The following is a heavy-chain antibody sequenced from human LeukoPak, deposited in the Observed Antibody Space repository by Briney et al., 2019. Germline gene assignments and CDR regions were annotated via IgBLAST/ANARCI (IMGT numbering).Heavy chain of an antibody. V-gene: IGHV1-46*01. D-gene: IGHD6-13*01. CDR3: AREFPPSRSIAAAGHYFDY. CDR1: GYTFTNYY. Sequence: ALVKVSCKASGYTFTNYYMHWVRQAPGQGLEWMGIINPSGGSTTYAQKFQGRVTMTGDTSTSTVYMELSSLRSEDTAVYYCAREFPPSRSIAAAGHYFDYWGQGSLVTVSS. J-gene: IGHJ4*02. CDR2: INPSGGST.